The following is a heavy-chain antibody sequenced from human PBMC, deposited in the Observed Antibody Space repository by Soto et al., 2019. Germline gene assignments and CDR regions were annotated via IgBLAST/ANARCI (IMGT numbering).Heavy chain of an antibody. CDR3: ARGMGGYDSERYDY. D-gene: IGHD5-12*01. CDR1: EGTFSSYN. V-gene: IGHV1-69*02. Sequence: QVQLVQSGAEVKKPGSSVKVSCKASEGTFSSYNISWVRQPPGQGLEWMGRIIPILGIANYAQKFQGRVTITADKSTSTAYMELSSLRSEDTAVYYCARGMGGYDSERYDYWGQGTLVTVSS. J-gene: IGHJ4*02. CDR2: IIPILGIA.